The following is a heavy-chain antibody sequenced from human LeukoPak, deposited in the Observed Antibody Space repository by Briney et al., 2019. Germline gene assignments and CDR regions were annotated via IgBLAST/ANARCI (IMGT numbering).Heavy chain of an antibody. D-gene: IGHD6-19*01. CDR2: ISCYNGDT. CDR1: GYIFNKYG. J-gene: IGHJ4*02. Sequence: ASVTVSCKASGYIFNKYGVSWVRQAPGPGLEWLAWISCYNGDTNFAQKFQGRVTVTTDTSTSTVFMELRNLNTDDTAVYYCARDPSNTSGRYFFDYLGQGTLVTVSS. CDR3: ARDPSNTSGRYFFDY. V-gene: IGHV1-18*01.